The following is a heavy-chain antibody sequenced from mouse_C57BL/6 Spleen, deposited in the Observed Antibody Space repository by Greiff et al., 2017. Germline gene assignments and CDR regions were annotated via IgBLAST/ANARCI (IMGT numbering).Heavy chain of an antibody. CDR2: ISDGGSYT. V-gene: IGHV5-4*03. J-gene: IGHJ2*01. Sequence: EVKLVESGGGLVKPGGSLKLSCAASGFTFSSYAMSWVRQTPEQRLEWVATISDGGSYTYYPDNVKGRFTISRDNAKNNLYLQMSHLKSEDTAMYYCARRGGYFDYWGQGTTLTVSS. CDR3: ARRGGYFDY. CDR1: GFTFSSYA.